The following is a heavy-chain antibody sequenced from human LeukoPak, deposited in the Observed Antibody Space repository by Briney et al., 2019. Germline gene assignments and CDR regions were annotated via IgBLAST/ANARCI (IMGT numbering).Heavy chain of an antibody. D-gene: IGHD3-22*01. CDR3: ARAPPYYDNSGYYFDY. CDR2: IYSGGST. V-gene: IGHV3-53*01. J-gene: IGHJ4*02. CDR1: GFTVSSNY. Sequence: GGSLRLSCAASGFTVSSNYMSWVRQAPGKGLEWVSVIYSGGSTYYADSVKGRFTISRDNSKDTLYLQMNSLRAEDTAVYYCARAPPYYDNSGYYFDYWGQGTLVTVSS.